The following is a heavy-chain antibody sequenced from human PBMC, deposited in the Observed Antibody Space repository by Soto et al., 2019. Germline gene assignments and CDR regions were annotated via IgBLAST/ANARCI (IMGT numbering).Heavy chain of an antibody. V-gene: IGHV3-7*03. CDR2: KKEDGSEK. J-gene: IGHJ6*02. CDR3: ARDWGTPGRGSAVGYYYHYGMDV. Sequence: EVQLVESGGGLVQPGGSLRLSGLALGFTFNTNGLNGVRKAQGEGREGGANKKEDGSEKNYVDSVKGRFTISRDNAKNSLYLQMNSLRGEDTAVYFCARDWGTPGRGSAVGYYYHYGMDVWGQGTTVTVSS. CDR1: GFTFNTNG. D-gene: IGHD6-19*01.